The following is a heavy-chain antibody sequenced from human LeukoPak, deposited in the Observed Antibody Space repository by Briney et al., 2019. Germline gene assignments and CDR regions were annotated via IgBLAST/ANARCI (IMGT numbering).Heavy chain of an antibody. Sequence: GGSPRLSCAASGFTFSNYAMHWVRQAPGKGLEWVAVISFDGTNKYYANSVQGRFTISRDNSKNTLYLQMNSLRAEDTALYYCARDMYDNGWSSFDYWGQGTLVTVSS. CDR2: ISFDGTNK. V-gene: IGHV3-30-3*01. D-gene: IGHD3-10*01. CDR1: GFTFSNYA. CDR3: ARDMYDNGWSSFDY. J-gene: IGHJ4*02.